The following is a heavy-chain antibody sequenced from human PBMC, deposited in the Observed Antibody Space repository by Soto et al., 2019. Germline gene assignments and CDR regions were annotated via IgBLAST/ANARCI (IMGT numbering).Heavy chain of an antibody. D-gene: IGHD3-10*01. V-gene: IGHV3-30-3*01. CDR3: ARVRSHLWFDWFDP. Sequence: PGGSLRLSCAASGFTFSSYAMHWVRQAPGKGLEWVAVISYDGSNKYYADSVKGRFTISRDNSKNTLYLQMNSLRAEDTAVYYCARVRSHLWFDWFDPWGQGTLVTVSS. CDR2: ISYDGSNK. CDR1: GFTFSSYA. J-gene: IGHJ5*02.